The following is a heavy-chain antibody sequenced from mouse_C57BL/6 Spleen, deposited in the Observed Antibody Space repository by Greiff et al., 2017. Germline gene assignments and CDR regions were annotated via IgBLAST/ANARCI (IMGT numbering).Heavy chain of an antibody. V-gene: IGHV6-3*01. J-gene: IGHJ4*01. CDR1: GFTFSNYW. CDR3: TVYGSPYYYAMDY. CDR2: IRLKSDNYAT. D-gene: IGHD1-1*01. Sequence: EVMLVESGGGLVQPGGSMKLSCVASGFTFSNYWMNWVRQSPEKGLEWVAQIRLKSDNYATHYAESVKGRFTISRDDSKSSVYLQMNNLRAEDTGIYYCTVYGSPYYYAMDYWGQGTSVTVSS.